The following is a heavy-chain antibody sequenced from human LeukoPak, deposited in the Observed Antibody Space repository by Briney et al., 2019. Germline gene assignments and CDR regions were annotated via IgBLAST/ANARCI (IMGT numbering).Heavy chain of an antibody. CDR1: GYTFTNYG. D-gene: IGHD2-2*01. CDR3: ARDGTSTDDY. CDR2: ISGYNDNT. V-gene: IGHV1-18*01. Sequence: ASVKVSCKASGYTFTNYGISWVRQAPGQGLEWMGWISGYNDNTNYAQKFQGRLTVTTDTSTSTTYMELRSLRSDDTAVYYCARDGTSTDDYWGQGTLVAVSS. J-gene: IGHJ4*02.